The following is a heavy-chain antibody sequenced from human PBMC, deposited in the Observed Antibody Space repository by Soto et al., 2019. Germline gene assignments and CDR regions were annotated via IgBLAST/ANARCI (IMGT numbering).Heavy chain of an antibody. V-gene: IGHV1-8*01. J-gene: IGHJ5*02. CDR3: AREHYGNSAWFDP. D-gene: IGHD3-10*01. CDR2: MNPNSGNT. CDR1: GYTFPSYD. Sequence: QVQLVQSGAEVKKPGASVKVSCKASGYTFPSYDINWVRQATGQGLEWRGWMNPNSGNTGYAQKFQGRVTMTRNTSRSRADVELSSLRSEDTAVYYCAREHYGNSAWFDPWGQGTLVTVSS.